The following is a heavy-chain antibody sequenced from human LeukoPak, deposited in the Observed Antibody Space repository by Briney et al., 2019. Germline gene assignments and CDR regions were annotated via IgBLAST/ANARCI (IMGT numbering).Heavy chain of an antibody. CDR1: GFTFSNYG. J-gene: IGHJ4*02. CDR3: ASTAPYYFDY. CDR2: IRYDGSIK. Sequence: GGSLRLSCAASGFTFSNYGMHWVRQAPGKGLERVTFIRYDGSIKFYADSVKGRFTISRDNSKNTLYLQMNSLRVEDTAVYYCASTAPYYFDYWGQGTLVTVSS. V-gene: IGHV3-30*02.